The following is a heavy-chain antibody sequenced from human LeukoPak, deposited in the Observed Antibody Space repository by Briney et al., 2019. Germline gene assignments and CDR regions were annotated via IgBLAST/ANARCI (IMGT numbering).Heavy chain of an antibody. CDR3: ARNPTVTYAFDI. Sequence: GASVKVSCKASGGTFSSYAISWVRQAPGQGLEWMGGIIPIFGTANYAQKFQGRVTITADKSTSTAYMELSSLRSEDTAAYYCARNPTVTYAFDIWGQGTMVTVSS. J-gene: IGHJ3*02. D-gene: IGHD4-17*01. CDR2: IIPIFGTA. CDR1: GGTFSSYA. V-gene: IGHV1-69*06.